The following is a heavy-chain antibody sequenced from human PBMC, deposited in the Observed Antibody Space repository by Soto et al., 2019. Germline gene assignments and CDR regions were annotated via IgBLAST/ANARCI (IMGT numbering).Heavy chain of an antibody. Sequence: VHLSESGGGLVRPGGSLRLSCAASRITFINYAMNWVRQAPGKGLEWVSTISGSGDSTNYADSVEGRFTISRDNSNNTLYLQMNSLRAEDTAVYYCAKSGDFGRYFYYMDVWGKGTTVTVSS. V-gene: IGHV3-23*01. CDR2: ISGSGDST. CDR3: AKSGDFGRYFYYMDV. CDR1: RITFINYA. J-gene: IGHJ6*03. D-gene: IGHD4-17*01.